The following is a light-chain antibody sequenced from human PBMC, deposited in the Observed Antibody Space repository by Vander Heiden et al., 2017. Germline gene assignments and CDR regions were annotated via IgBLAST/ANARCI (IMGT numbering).Light chain of an antibody. V-gene: IGKV1-39*01. CDR3: QRSDSTPYT. J-gene: IGKJ2*01. Sequence: DIQMTQSPSSLSASVGDRVTITCRASQSISSYLNWYQQKPGKAPKLLIYAASSLQSGVPSRFSGSASGTDFTLTISSLQPEDFATYYCQRSDSTPYTFGQGTKLEIK. CDR2: AAS. CDR1: QSISSY.